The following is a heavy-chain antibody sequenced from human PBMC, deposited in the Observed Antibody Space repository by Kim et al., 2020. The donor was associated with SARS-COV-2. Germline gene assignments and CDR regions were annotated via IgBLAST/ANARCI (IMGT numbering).Heavy chain of an antibody. J-gene: IGHJ5*02. D-gene: IGHD3-22*01. CDR3: AKCGTMIARGVPRFDP. Sequence: GGSLRLSCAASGFTFSSYGMHWVRQAPGKGLEWVAVISYDGSNKYYADSVKGRFTISRDNSKNTLYLQMNSLRAEDTAVYYCAKCGTMIARGVPRFDPWGQGTLVTISS. CDR2: ISYDGSNK. V-gene: IGHV3-30*18. CDR1: GFTFSSYG.